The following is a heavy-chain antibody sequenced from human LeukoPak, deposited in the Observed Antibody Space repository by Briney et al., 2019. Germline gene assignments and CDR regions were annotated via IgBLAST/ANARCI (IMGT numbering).Heavy chain of an antibody. D-gene: IGHD3-10*01. Sequence: PSETLSLTCAVSGGSISSSNWWSWVRQPPGKGLEWIGEIYHSGSTNYNPSLKSRVTISVDKSKNQFSLTLSSVTAADTAVYYCARQTGSGLFSLPGGQGTLVTVSS. CDR2: IYHSGST. CDR3: ARQTGSGLFSLP. CDR1: GGSISSSNW. J-gene: IGHJ4*02. V-gene: IGHV4-4*02.